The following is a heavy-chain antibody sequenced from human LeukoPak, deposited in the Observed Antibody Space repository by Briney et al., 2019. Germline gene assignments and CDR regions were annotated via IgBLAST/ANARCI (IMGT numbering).Heavy chain of an antibody. CDR1: GFTFSTYG. J-gene: IGHJ6*03. Sequence: GGSLRLSCAASGFTFSTYGMSWVRQAPGKGLEWVSAISGSGGSTYYADSVKGRFTISRDNSKNTLYLQMTSLRAEDTAVYYCAKVTSGYDSYYYYYYMDVWAKGTTVTISS. V-gene: IGHV3-23*01. CDR2: ISGSGGST. D-gene: IGHD5-12*01. CDR3: AKVTSGYDSYYYYYYMDV.